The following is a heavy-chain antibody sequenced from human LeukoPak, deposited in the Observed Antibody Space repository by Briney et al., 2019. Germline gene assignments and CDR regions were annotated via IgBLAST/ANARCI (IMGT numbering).Heavy chain of an antibody. Sequence: GGSLRLSCAASGFTFSSYAMSWVRQAPGKGLEWVSAISGSGGSTYYADSVKGRFTISGDNSKNTLYLQMNSLRAEDTAVYYCAKDQDYGDYVVLGYWGQGTLVTVSS. CDR3: AKDQDYGDYVVLGY. D-gene: IGHD4-17*01. CDR2: ISGSGGST. J-gene: IGHJ4*02. CDR1: GFTFSSYA. V-gene: IGHV3-23*01.